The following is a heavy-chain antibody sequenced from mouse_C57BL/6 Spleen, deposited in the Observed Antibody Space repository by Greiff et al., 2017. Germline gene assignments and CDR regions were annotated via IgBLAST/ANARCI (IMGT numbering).Heavy chain of an antibody. V-gene: IGHV1-72*01. Sequence: QVQLQQPGAELVKPGASVKLSCKASGYTFTSYWMHWVKQRPGRGLEWIGRIDPNSGGTKYNEKFKSKATLTVDKPSSTAYMQLSSLTSGDSAVYYCARSGTVLWFAYWGQGTLVTVSA. D-gene: IGHD4-1*01. J-gene: IGHJ3*01. CDR1: GYTFTSYW. CDR2: IDPNSGGT. CDR3: ARSGTVLWFAY.